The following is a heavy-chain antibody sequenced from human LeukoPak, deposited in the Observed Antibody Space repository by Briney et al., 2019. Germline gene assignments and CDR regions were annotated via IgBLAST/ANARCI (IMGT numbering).Heavy chain of an antibody. J-gene: IGHJ4*02. Sequence: GGSLRLSCAASGFTFSSYAMHWVRQAPGKGLEYVSAISSNGDNTYYANSEKGRFTISRDNSKNTLYLQMASLRGEDTAVYYCARAPREGFSGSYHDYWGQGTLVTVSS. CDR1: GFTFSSYA. CDR2: ISSNGDNT. D-gene: IGHD1-26*01. V-gene: IGHV3-64*01. CDR3: ARAPREGFSGSYHDY.